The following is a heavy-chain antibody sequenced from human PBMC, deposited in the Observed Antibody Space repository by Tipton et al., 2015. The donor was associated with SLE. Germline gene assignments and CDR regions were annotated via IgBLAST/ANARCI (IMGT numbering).Heavy chain of an antibody. J-gene: IGHJ3*01. CDR2: ISGSGDST. Sequence: SLRLSCTGSGLMFGDYVMSWVRQAPGKGLEWVSGISGSGDSTYSGDSVKGRFTISRDNSKKTLYLQMNSLRVEDTAIYYCAKAQGVIVPNDAFDFGGQGTMVTVSS. CDR1: GLMFGDYV. CDR3: AKAQGVIVPNDAFDF. D-gene: IGHD2/OR15-2a*01. V-gene: IGHV3-23*01.